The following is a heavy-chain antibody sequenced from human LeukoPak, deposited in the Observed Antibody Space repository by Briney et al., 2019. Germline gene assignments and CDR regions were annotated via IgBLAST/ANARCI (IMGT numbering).Heavy chain of an antibody. V-gene: IGHV3-53*01. D-gene: IGHD3-22*01. Sequence: GGSLRLSCSVTGISVSSNSLTWVRQAPGKGLEWVAALLTGASTYYAASVKGRFTTSRDNSRNIVYLQMNSLIIEDTAVYYCAGSHYFDSSGSDFDSWGQGTLVTVSS. J-gene: IGHJ4*02. CDR1: GISVSSNS. CDR3: AGSHYFDSSGSDFDS. CDR2: LLTGAST.